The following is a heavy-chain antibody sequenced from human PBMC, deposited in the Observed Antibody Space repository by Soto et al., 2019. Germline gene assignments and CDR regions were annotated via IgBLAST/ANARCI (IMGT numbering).Heavy chain of an antibody. CDR1: GFTYSEFTFSRYG. J-gene: IGHJ6*03. CDR3: SSGASVTVFLMDV. D-gene: IGHD1-20*01. Sequence: PGGSLRLSCAASGFTYSEFTFSRYGMHWVRQAPGKGLEWVAAIWYDGSNKYYGDSVKGRFTISRDNSKNTLSLQMNSLRAEDKAVYYCSSGASVTVFLMDVWGKGTTVTVSS. V-gene: IGHV3-33*01. CDR2: IWYDGSNK.